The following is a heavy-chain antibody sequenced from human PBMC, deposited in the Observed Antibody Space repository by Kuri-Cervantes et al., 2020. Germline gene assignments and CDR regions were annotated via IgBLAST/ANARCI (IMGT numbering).Heavy chain of an antibody. CDR3: ARRDGSTWYYFDY. CDR1: GFTFSSYS. V-gene: IGHV3-74*01. J-gene: IGHJ4*02. Sequence: GESLKISCAASGFTFSSYSMNWVRQAPGKGLEWVSRINTDGSSTNYADSVKGRFTISRDNSKDTLYLQVNSLRAEDTAVYYCARRDGSTWYYFDYWGQGTLVTVSS. CDR2: INTDGSST. D-gene: IGHD6-13*01.